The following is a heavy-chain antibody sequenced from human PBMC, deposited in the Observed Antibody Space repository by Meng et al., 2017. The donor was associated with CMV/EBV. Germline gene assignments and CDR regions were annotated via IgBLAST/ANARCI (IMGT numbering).Heavy chain of an antibody. J-gene: IGHJ6*02. CDR3: ARGGYCSSTSCSDYYYYYGMDV. CDR2: IIPIFGTA. V-gene: IGHV1-69*05. CDR1: GGTFSSYA. Sequence: SVKVSCKASGGTFSSYAISWVRQAPGQGLEWMGGIIPIFGTANYAQKFQGRVTITTDESTSTAYMELSRLRSDDTAVYYCARGGYCSSTSCSDYYYYYGMDVWGQGTTVTVSS. D-gene: IGHD2-2*01.